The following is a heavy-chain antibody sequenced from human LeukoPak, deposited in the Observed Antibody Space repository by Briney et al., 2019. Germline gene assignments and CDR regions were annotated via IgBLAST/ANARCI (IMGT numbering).Heavy chain of an antibody. CDR2: ISGSGGST. J-gene: IGHJ4*02. CDR1: GFTFSSYA. CDR3: AKASGPADYYDSSGYYYPTGYFDY. D-gene: IGHD3-22*01. V-gene: IGHV3-23*01. Sequence: GGSLRLSCAASGFTFSSYAMSWVRQAPGKGLEWVSAISGSGGSTYYADSVKGRFTISRDNSKNTLYLQMNSLRAEDTAVYYCAKASGPADYYDSSGYYYPTGYFDYWGQGTLVTVPS.